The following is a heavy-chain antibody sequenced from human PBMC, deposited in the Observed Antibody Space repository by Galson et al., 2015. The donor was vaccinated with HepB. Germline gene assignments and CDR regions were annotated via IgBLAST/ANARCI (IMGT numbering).Heavy chain of an antibody. J-gene: IGHJ1*01. D-gene: IGHD2-15*01. Sequence: SVKVSCKASGYTFTSYYMHWVRRAPGQGLEWMGIINPSGGSTSYAQKFQGRVTMTRDTSTSTVYMELSSLRSEDTAVYYCARQDYSGPPFQHWGQGTLVTVSS. V-gene: IGHV1-46*03. CDR2: INPSGGST. CDR3: ARQDYSGPPFQH. CDR1: GYTFTSYY.